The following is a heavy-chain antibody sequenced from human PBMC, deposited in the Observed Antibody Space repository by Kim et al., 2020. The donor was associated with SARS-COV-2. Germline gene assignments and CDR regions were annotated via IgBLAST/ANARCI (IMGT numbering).Heavy chain of an antibody. D-gene: IGHD5-12*01. Sequence: ASVKVSCKASGYTFTGYYMHWVRQAPGQGLEWMGWINPNSGCTNCAQKFQGWLTMTRDTSITTVYMELSRLRSDDTAVYYCARGENVDVVATNDLDYWGQGTLVTVSS. CDR2: INPNSGCT. J-gene: IGHJ4*02. CDR1: GYTFTGYY. CDR3: ARGENVDVVATNDLDY. V-gene: IGHV1-2*04.